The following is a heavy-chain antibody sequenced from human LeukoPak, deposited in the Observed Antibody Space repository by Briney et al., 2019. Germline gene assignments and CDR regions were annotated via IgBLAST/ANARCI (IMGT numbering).Heavy chain of an antibody. V-gene: IGHV4-39*01. J-gene: IGHJ4*01. Sequence: SETLSLTCTVSGGSISSSSYYWGWIRQPPGKGLEWIGSIYYSGSTSYNPSLKSRVTISVDTSKNQFSLKLSSVTAADTAVYYCARHSYSSGWTLIYYFDYWGQGTLVTVSS. CDR2: IYYSGST. D-gene: IGHD6-19*01. CDR3: ARHSYSSGWTLIYYFDY. CDR1: GGSISSSSYY.